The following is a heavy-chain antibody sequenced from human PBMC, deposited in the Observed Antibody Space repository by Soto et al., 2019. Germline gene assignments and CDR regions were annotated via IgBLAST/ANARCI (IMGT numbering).Heavy chain of an antibody. CDR2: IWYDGSNK. Sequence: GGSLRLSCAASGFTLSSYGMHWVRQAPGKGLEWVAVIWYDGSNKYHADSVKGRFTISRDNSKNTLCLQMNSLRAEDTAVYYCARNLRLIHNYGMDVWGQGTTVTVSS. V-gene: IGHV3-33*01. CDR1: GFTLSSYG. D-gene: IGHD3-10*01. CDR3: ARNLRLIHNYGMDV. J-gene: IGHJ6*02.